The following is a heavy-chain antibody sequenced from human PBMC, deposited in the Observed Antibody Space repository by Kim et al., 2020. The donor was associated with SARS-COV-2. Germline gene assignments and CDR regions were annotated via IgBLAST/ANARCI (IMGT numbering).Heavy chain of an antibody. CDR3: ARDRVGSSWSIYYFDY. Sequence: SLKSRVTISVDTSKNQFSLKLSSVTAADTAVYYCARDRVGSSWSIYYFDYWGQGTLVTVSS. V-gene: IGHV4-39*07. D-gene: IGHD6-13*01. J-gene: IGHJ4*02.